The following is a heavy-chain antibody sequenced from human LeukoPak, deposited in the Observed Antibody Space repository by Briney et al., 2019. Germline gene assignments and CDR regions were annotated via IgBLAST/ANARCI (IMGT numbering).Heavy chain of an antibody. Sequence: SVKVSCKASGGTFSSYATSWVRQAPGQGLEWMGGIIPIFGTANYAQKFQGRVTITADESTSTAYMELSSLRSEDTAVYYCARDRVPGIAVAGAFDYWGQGTLVTVSS. CDR1: GGTFSSYA. CDR3: ARDRVPGIAVAGAFDY. D-gene: IGHD6-19*01. CDR2: IIPIFGTA. J-gene: IGHJ4*02. V-gene: IGHV1-69*13.